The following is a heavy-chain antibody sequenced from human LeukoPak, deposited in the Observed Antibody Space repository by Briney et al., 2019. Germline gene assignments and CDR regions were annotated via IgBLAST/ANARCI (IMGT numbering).Heavy chain of an antibody. J-gene: IGHJ4*02. CDR2: ISGNSGSI. CDR1: GFTFDDYA. Sequence: GGSLRLSCAASGFTFDDYAMHWVRQAPGKGLEWVSGISGNSGSIGYADSVKGRFTISRDNAKNSLYLQMNSLRAEDTALYYCAKDREGAAAGTIFDYWGQGTLVTVSS. V-gene: IGHV3-9*01. CDR3: AKDREGAAAGTIFDY. D-gene: IGHD6-13*01.